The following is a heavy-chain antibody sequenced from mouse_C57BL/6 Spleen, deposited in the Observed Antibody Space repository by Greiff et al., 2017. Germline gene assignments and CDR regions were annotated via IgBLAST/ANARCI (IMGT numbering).Heavy chain of an antibody. CDR1: GYAFTNYL. V-gene: IGHV1-54*01. CDR3: ARGYDEGDYYAMDY. D-gene: IGHD2-2*01. CDR2: INPGSGGT. J-gene: IGHJ4*01. Sequence: VQLQQSGAELVRPGTSVKVSCKASGYAFTNYLIEWVKQRPGQGLEWIGVINPGSGGTNYNEKFKGKATLTADKSSSTAYMQLSSLTSEDSAVYFCARGYDEGDYYAMDYWGQVTSVTVSS.